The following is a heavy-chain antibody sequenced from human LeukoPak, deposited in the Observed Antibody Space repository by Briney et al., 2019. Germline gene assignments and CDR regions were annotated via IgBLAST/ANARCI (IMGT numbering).Heavy chain of an antibody. V-gene: IGHV3-74*01. CDR2: INSDGSST. CDR1: GGSITSSSYY. Sequence: PSETLSLTCTVSGGSITSSSYYWGWIRQPPGKGLVWVSRINSDGSSTSYADSVKGRFTISRDNAKNTLYLQMNSLRAEDTAVYYCARDFPSFDYWGQGTLVTVSS. CDR3: ARDFPSFDY. J-gene: IGHJ4*02.